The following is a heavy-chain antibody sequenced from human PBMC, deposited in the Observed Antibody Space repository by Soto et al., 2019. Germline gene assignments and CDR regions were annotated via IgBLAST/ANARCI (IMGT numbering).Heavy chain of an antibody. CDR1: GYSFTSYW. V-gene: IGHV5-10-1*01. CDR2: IDPSDSYT. CDR3: ARSSVSPYYYDSSGYYYY. Sequence: GESLKISCKGSGYSFTSYWISWVRQMPGKGLEWMGRIDPSDSYTNYSPSFQGHVTISADKSISTAYLQWSSLKASDTAMYYCARSSVSPYYYDSSGYYYYWGQGTLVTV. J-gene: IGHJ4*02. D-gene: IGHD3-22*01.